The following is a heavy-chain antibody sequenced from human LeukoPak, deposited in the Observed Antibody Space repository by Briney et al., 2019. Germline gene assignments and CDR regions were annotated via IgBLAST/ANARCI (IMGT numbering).Heavy chain of an antibody. CDR1: GSTFTSYG. D-gene: IGHD6-13*01. V-gene: IGHV1-18*04. CDR2: INAYNGNT. CDR3: ARQTEAGIEEY. J-gene: IGHJ4*02. Sequence: ASGKVSCKAAGSTFTSYGISWVRQAPGQGLEWMGWINAYNGNTNYEQTLHGRVTMTTDTYTSTDYMELRRMRSDETAVYYCARQTEAGIEEYWGQGTLVTVSS.